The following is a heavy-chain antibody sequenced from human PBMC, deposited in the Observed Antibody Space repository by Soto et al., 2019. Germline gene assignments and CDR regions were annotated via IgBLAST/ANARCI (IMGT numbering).Heavy chain of an antibody. V-gene: IGHV3-23*01. CDR1: EFTFSNYA. J-gene: IGHJ5*02. CDR2: ISADGAGT. D-gene: IGHD2-21*02. CDR3: AKCVVLLTTSGGWCNWLDP. Sequence: EVQLLEAGGGLVQPGGSPRLSCTASEFTFSNYAMSWVRQAPGKGLEWVSGISADGAGTYYAASVKGRFTISRDNSKNKLYVQMHRLRAEDTAVYYCAKCVVLLTTSGGWCNWLDPWGQGTLVTVSS.